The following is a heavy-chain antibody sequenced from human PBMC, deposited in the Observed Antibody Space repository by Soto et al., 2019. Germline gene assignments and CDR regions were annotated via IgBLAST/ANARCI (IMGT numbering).Heavy chain of an antibody. Sequence: GGSLRLSCAASGFTFSSYNMNWVRQDPGKGLEWVSYISSSSSYTNYADSVKGRFTISRDNAKNSLYLQMNSLRAEDTAVYYCARYTGAFDIWGQGTMVTVSS. D-gene: IGHD1-1*01. V-gene: IGHV3-21*05. CDR2: ISSSSSYT. CDR1: GFTFSSYN. CDR3: ARYTGAFDI. J-gene: IGHJ3*02.